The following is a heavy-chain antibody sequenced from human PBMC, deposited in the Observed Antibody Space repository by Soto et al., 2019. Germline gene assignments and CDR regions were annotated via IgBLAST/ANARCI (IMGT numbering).Heavy chain of an antibody. Sequence: PGGSLRLSCAASGFTFSSYGMHWVRQAPGKGLEWVAVIWYDGSNKYYADSVKGRFTISRDNSKNTLYLQMNSLRAEDTAVYYCARGAYGPIESYFDYWGQGTLVTVSS. V-gene: IGHV3-33*01. CDR2: IWYDGSNK. J-gene: IGHJ4*02. CDR1: GFTFSSYG. CDR3: ARGAYGPIESYFDY. D-gene: IGHD2-21*01.